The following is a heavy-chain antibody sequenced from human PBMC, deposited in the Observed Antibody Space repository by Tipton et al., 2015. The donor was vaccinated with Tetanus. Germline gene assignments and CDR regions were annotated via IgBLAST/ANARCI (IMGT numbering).Heavy chain of an antibody. CDR2: ISYSGDT. V-gene: IGHV4-61*01. CDR1: GGSVSSSTYY. CDR3: ARIPVGATLDS. J-gene: IGHJ4*02. Sequence: LRLSCTVSGGSVSSSTYYWSWVRQPPGKGPEWIAYISYSGDTNYNPSLKSRVTILIDTSKNQFSLKVKSVTAADTAVYYCARIPVGATLDSWGQGTLVTVSS. D-gene: IGHD1-26*01.